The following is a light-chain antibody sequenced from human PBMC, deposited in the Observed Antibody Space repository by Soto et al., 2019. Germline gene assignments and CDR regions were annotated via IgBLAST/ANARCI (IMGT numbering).Light chain of an antibody. CDR3: QEYSTWPPMYT. V-gene: IGKV3-15*01. Sequence: EIVMTQSPAILSVSPGETVTLSCRASQSVSRNLAWYQHKPGQAPRLLISAASARATDIPARFSGSGSGTECTLTISSLQSEDVAVYYCQEYSTWPPMYTFGQGTKLDIK. J-gene: IGKJ2*01. CDR1: QSVSRN. CDR2: AAS.